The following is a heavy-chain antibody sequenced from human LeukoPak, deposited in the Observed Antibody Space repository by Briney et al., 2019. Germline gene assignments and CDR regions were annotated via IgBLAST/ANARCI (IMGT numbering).Heavy chain of an antibody. V-gene: IGHV3-21*01. Sequence: GGSLTLSCAASGFTFSSYSMHWVRQAPGKGLEWVSSISSSSSYIYYADSVKGRFTISRDNAKNSLYLQMNSLRAEDTAVYYCASSPQTGELEWLLFRKYYFDYWGQGTLVTVSS. J-gene: IGHJ4*02. CDR2: ISSSSSYI. CDR1: GFTFSSYS. D-gene: IGHD3-3*01. CDR3: ASSPQTGELEWLLFRKYYFDY.